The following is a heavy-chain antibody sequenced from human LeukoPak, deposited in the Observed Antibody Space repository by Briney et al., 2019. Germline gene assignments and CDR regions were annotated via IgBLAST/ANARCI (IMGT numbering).Heavy chain of an antibody. V-gene: IGHV4-34*01. CDR2: INHSGST. J-gene: IGHJ6*03. CDR3: ARGRSSMVRGYYYYYMDV. CDR1: GGSFSGYY. D-gene: IGHD3-10*01. Sequence: SETLSLTCAVYGGSFSGYYWNWIRQPPGKGLEWIGEINHSGSTKYNPSLKSRVTISVDTSKNQFSLKLNSVTAADTAVYYCARGRSSMVRGYYYYYMDVWGKGTTVTISS.